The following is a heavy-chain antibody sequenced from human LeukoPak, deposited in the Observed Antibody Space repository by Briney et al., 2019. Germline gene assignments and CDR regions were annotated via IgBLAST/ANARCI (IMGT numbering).Heavy chain of an antibody. CDR2: IYYSGST. CDR1: GGSISSYY. D-gene: IGHD6-6*01. V-gene: IGHV4-59*12. J-gene: IGHJ4*02. Sequence: SETLSLTCTVSGGSISSYYWSWIRQPPGKGLEWIGYIYYSGSTNYNPSLKSRVTISVDTSKNQFSLKLSSVTAADTAVYYCARDGVAARRGVDYWGQGTLVTVSS. CDR3: ARDGVAARRGVDY.